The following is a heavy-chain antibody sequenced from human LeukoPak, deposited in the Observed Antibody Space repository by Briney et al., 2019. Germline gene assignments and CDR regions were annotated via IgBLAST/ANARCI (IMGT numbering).Heavy chain of an antibody. V-gene: IGHV3-48*02. CDR3: AADFVY. J-gene: IGHJ4*02. CDR1: GFTFSSYT. CDR2: ISRSSNTI. Sequence: GGSLRLSCAASGFTFSSYTLTWVRQAPGKGLESLSYISRSSNTIYYADSVKGRFTISRDNGKNSLYLQMNSLRDEDTAVYYCAADFVYWGQGTLVTVSS.